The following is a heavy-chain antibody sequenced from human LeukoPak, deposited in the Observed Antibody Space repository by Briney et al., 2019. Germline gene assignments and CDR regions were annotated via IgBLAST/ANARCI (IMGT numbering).Heavy chain of an antibody. CDR2: ISGSGGST. V-gene: IGHV3-23*01. CDR3: AKDVFAHSSSWYSDNWFDP. J-gene: IGHJ5*02. D-gene: IGHD6-13*01. Sequence: GGSLRLSCAASGFTFSSYAMSWVRQAPGKGLEWGSAISGSGGSTYYADSVKGRFTISRDNSKNTLYLQMNSLRAEDTAVYYCAKDVFAHSSSWYSDNWFDPWGQGTLVTVSS. CDR1: GFTFSSYA.